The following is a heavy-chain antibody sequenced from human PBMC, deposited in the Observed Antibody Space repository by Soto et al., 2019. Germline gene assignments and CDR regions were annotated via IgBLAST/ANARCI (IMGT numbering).Heavy chain of an antibody. CDR3: ASPPSDLDYSSSWFDY. J-gene: IGHJ4*02. CDR2: ISYDGSNK. V-gene: IGHV3-30*04. D-gene: IGHD6-13*01. Sequence: GGSLRLSCAASGFTFSSYAMHWVRQAPGKGLEWVAVISYDGSNKYYADSVKGRFTISRDNSKNTLYLQMNSLRAEDTAVYCCASPPSDLDYSSSWFDYWGQGTLVTVSS. CDR1: GFTFSSYA.